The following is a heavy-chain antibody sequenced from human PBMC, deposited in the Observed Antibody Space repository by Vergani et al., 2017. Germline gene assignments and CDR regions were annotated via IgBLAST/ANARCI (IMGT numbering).Heavy chain of an antibody. J-gene: IGHJ6*02. CDR2: IYPGDSDT. CDR1: GYSFTSYW. CDR3: ARRGGAPAXTSIRYCYYYGMDV. D-gene: IGHD2-2*01. V-gene: IGHV5-51*01. Sequence: EVQLVQSGAEVKKPGESLKISCKGSGYSFTSYWIGWVRQMPGKGLEWMGIIYPGDSDTRYSPSFQGQVTISADKSISTAYLQWSSLKASDTAMYYCARRGGAPAXTSIRYCYYYGMDVWGQGTTVTVSS.